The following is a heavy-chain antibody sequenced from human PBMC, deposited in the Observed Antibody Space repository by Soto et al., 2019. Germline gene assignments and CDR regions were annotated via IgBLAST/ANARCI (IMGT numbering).Heavy chain of an antibody. Sequence: EVQLVESGGDLVQPGGSLRLSCVASGFIVSGSYMSWVRQAPGEGLEWVSVMYPDGSRHYAESVKGRFAISRQNSENTVSPQMNSLRTDDTAVYYCAKDSGLYGDGGLGYWGQGTQVTVSS. D-gene: IGHD4-17*01. V-gene: IGHV3-53*04. CDR3: AKDSGLYGDGGLGY. J-gene: IGHJ4*02. CDR1: GFIVSGSY. CDR2: MYPDGSR.